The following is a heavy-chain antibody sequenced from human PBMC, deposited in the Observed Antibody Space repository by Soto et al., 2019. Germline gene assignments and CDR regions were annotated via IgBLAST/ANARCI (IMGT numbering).Heavy chain of an antibody. D-gene: IGHD6-13*01. V-gene: IGHV3-23*01. J-gene: IGHJ4*02. CDR1: RFSFSSYA. CDR2: ITGSGGRI. Sequence: GGSLRLSCAASRFSFSSYAMSWVRQAPGKGLEWVSTITGSGGRIYYADSVKGRFTISRDNSEDTLYLQMDSLRAEDTAVYYCAKDMRASIATPGAQFGDWGRGTLVTVSS. CDR3: AKDMRASIATPGAQFGD.